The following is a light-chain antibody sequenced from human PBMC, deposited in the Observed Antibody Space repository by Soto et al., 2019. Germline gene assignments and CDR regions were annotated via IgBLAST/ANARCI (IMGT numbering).Light chain of an antibody. Sequence: QSALTQPRSVSGSPGQSVTISCTGTSSDVGGYNYVTWYQQHPDNAPKLMIYDVSKRPSGVPDRFSGSKSGNTASLTISGLQAEDEADYYCCSFAGSFILLFGGGTQLTVL. J-gene: IGLJ2*01. CDR3: CSFAGSFILL. V-gene: IGLV2-11*01. CDR2: DVS. CDR1: SSDVGGYNY.